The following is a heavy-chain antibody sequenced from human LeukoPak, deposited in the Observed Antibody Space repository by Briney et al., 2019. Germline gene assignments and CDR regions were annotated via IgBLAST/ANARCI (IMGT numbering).Heavy chain of an antibody. Sequence: PGGSLRLFCAVSGFTFSSYAMSWVRQAPGKGLEWVSGISRGGDTTEYADSVKGRFTISRDNSKNTLDLQMNSLRAEDTAVYYCASDYSKYNYGNYWGQGTLVTVSS. CDR2: ISRGGDTT. D-gene: IGHD5-18*01. CDR3: ASDYSKYNYGNY. V-gene: IGHV3-23*01. CDR1: GFTFSSYA. J-gene: IGHJ4*02.